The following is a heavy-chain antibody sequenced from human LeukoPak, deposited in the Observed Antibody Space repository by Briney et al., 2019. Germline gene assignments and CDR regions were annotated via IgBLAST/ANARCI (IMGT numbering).Heavy chain of an antibody. J-gene: IGHJ4*02. V-gene: IGHV3-21*01. CDR3: ARVEALAGIAYDY. CDR2: ISSSSNYI. CDR1: GFTFSTYS. D-gene: IGHD6-19*01. Sequence: GGSLRLSCAASGFTFSTYSINWVRQAPGKGLEWVSSISSSSNYIYYADSVKGRFTISRDNAKNSLYLQMNSLRAEDTAVYYCARVEALAGIAYDYWGQGTLVTVFS.